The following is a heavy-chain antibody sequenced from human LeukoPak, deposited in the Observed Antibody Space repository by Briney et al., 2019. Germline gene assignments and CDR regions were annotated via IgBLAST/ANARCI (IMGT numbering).Heavy chain of an antibody. Sequence: PGGSLRLSWAASGFTFSSYGMHWVRQAPGKGLEWVAFIRHDGSNKYYADSVKGRFTISRDNSKNTLYLQMNSLRAEDTAVYYCAKAQEMITFGGVIVPSPLVYWGQGTLVTVSS. D-gene: IGHD3-16*02. V-gene: IGHV3-30*02. CDR1: GFTFSSYG. CDR2: IRHDGSNK. CDR3: AKAQEMITFGGVIVPSPLVY. J-gene: IGHJ4*02.